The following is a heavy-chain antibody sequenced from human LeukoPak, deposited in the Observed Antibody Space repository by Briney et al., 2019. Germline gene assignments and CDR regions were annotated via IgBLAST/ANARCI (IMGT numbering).Heavy chain of an antibody. V-gene: IGHV4-39*01. D-gene: IGHD6-19*01. Sequence: PSETLSLTCTVSGGSISSSSYYWGWIRQPPGKGLEWIGSIYYSGTTYYNPFLKSRVTISADTSKNQFSLKLRSVTAADTAVYYCATLGGGWIYYFDYWGQGTPLTVSS. CDR3: ATLGGGWIYYFDY. CDR1: GGSISSSSYY. J-gene: IGHJ4*02. CDR2: IYYSGTT.